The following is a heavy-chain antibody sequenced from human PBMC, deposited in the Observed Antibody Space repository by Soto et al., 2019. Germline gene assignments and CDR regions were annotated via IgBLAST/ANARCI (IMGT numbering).Heavy chain of an antibody. Sequence: EVQLVESGGGWIQPGGSLRLSCAASGFTVSSNYMSWVRQAPGKGLDWVSILYSGGTTYYADSVKGRFTISRDDSANTVYLQMNSIRVDDTAVYYCARDQRAAHDYGDYYGMDVWGHGTTVTVSS. CDR3: ARDQRAAHDYGDYYGMDV. D-gene: IGHD4-17*01. V-gene: IGHV3-53*01. J-gene: IGHJ6*02. CDR1: GFTVSSNY. CDR2: LYSGGTT.